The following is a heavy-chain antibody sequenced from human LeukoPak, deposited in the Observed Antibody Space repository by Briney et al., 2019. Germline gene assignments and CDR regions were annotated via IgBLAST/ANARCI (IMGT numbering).Heavy chain of an antibody. CDR3: ARTSKGIAAAGRNWFDP. D-gene: IGHD6-13*01. CDR1: GFTFSSYG. J-gene: IGHJ5*02. V-gene: IGHV3-30*03. CDR2: ISYDGSSK. Sequence: GGSLRLSCAASGFTFSSYGMHWVRQAPSKGLEWVAVISYDGSSKYYADSVKGRFTISRDNSKNTSFLQMNSLRAEDTAVYYCARTSKGIAAAGRNWFDPWGQGTLVTVSS.